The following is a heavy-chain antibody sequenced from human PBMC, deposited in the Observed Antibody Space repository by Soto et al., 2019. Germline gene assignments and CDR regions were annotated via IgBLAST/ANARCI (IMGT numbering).Heavy chain of an antibody. V-gene: IGHV4-61*01. Sequence: SETLSLTCTVSGGSVSSDSNYWSWIRQPPGKGLEWIGYIYYTGSTKYNPSLKSRVSMSVDTSKNQFSLKLSSVTAADTAAYYCARDRYNWKRYFFDYWGQGTLVTVSS. CDR2: IYYTGST. J-gene: IGHJ4*02. CDR1: GGSVSSDSNY. CDR3: ARDRYNWKRYFFDY. D-gene: IGHD1-1*01.